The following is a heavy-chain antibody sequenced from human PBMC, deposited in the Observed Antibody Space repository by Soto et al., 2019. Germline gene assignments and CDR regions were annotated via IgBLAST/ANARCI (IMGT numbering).Heavy chain of an antibody. V-gene: IGHV4-30-4*01. D-gene: IGHD2-21*02. CDR2: IHYTGSI. CDR1: GGSMNSEHYH. Sequence: QVQLQESGPGLVRPSQTLSLTCTVSGGSMNSEHYHWTWIRQAPGKGLEWIGYIHYTGSIRYNPSLQSRLTMSVDTSKNLFSLNLSSVTAADTAVYFCVREDDGGDRDYYGLDVWGQGATVTVSS. J-gene: IGHJ6*02. CDR3: VREDDGGDRDYYGLDV.